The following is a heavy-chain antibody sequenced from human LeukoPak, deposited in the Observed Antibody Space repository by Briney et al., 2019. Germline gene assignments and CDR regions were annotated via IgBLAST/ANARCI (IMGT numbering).Heavy chain of an antibody. D-gene: IGHD3-3*01. V-gene: IGHV1-2*02. CDR3: AREYDFWRAFDY. Sequence: GASVKVSCKASGYTFTGYYMHWVRQAPGQGLEWMGWINPNSGGTDYAQKFQGRVTMTRDTSISTAYMELSRLRSDDTAVYYCAREYDFWRAFDYWGLGTLVTVSS. CDR1: GYTFTGYY. J-gene: IGHJ4*02. CDR2: INPNSGGT.